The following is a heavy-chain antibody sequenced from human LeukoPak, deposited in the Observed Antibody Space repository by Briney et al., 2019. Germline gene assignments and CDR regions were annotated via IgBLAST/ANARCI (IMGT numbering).Heavy chain of an antibody. V-gene: IGHV3-7*03. CDR2: IKQDGSEK. J-gene: IGHJ6*02. CDR1: GFTFSSYW. CDR3: ARDPYYYDSSGYYLDYYYYGMDV. Sequence: GGSLRFSCAASGFTFSSYWMSWVRQAPGKGLEWVANIKQDGSEKYYVDSVKGRFTISRDNAKNSLYLQMNSLRAEDTAVYYCARDPYYYDSSGYYLDYYYYGMDVWGQGTTVTVSS. D-gene: IGHD3-22*01.